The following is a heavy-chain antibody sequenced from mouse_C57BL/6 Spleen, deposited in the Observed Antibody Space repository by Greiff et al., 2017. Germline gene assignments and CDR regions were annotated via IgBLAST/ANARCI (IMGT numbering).Heavy chain of an antibody. D-gene: IGHD2-3*01. J-gene: IGHJ3*01. CDR3: ARDYGDGYFAY. V-gene: IGHV5-4*01. Sequence: EVMLVESGGGLVKPGGSLKLSCAASGFTFSSYAMSWVRQTPEKRLEWVATISDGGSYTYYPDNVKGRFTISRDNAKNNLYLQMSHLKSEDTAMYYCARDYGDGYFAYWGQGTLVTVSA. CDR1: GFTFSSYA. CDR2: ISDGGSYT.